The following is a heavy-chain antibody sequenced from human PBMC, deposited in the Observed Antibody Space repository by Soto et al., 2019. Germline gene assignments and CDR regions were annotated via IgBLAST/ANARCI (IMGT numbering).Heavy chain of an antibody. D-gene: IGHD1-26*01. CDR3: AREGQWAYYYYGMDV. V-gene: IGHV3-30*03. CDR1: GFTFSSYG. Sequence: QVQLVESGGGVVQPGRSLRLSCAASGFTFSSYGMHWVRQAPGKGLEWVAVISYDGSNKYYADSVKGRFTISRDNSKNTLYLQMNSLRAEDTAVYYCAREGQWAYYYYGMDVWGQGTTVTVSS. J-gene: IGHJ6*02. CDR2: ISYDGSNK.